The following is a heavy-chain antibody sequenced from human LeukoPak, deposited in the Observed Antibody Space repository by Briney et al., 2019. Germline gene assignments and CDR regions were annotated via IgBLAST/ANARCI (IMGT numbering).Heavy chain of an antibody. CDR3: TRGNVVPDAFDI. Sequence: GGSLRLSCAASGFTFSGSALHWVRQASGKGLEWVGRIRSTANGYATAYAASVKGRFTISRDDSKNTAYLQMNSLKTEDTAVYYCTRGNVVPDAFDIWGQGTMVTVSS. CDR1: GFTFSGSA. D-gene: IGHD2-21*01. V-gene: IGHV3-73*01. J-gene: IGHJ3*02. CDR2: IRSTANGYAT.